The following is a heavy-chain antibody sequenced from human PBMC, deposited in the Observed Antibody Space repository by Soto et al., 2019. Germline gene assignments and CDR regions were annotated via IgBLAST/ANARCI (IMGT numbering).Heavy chain of an antibody. Sequence: PSETLSLTCSVSDDSINSDKYYWGWIRQPPGKGLEWIGSIYYRGNAYYNPSLQTRVTISLDTSRSQFSLKLSSVTAADTAVYYCARHGYCSGGSCYSDKSPRGHFDYWGQGTLVTVSS. D-gene: IGHD2-15*01. V-gene: IGHV4-39*01. CDR3: ARHGYCSGGSCYSDKSPRGHFDY. J-gene: IGHJ4*02. CDR2: IYYRGNA. CDR1: DDSINSDKYY.